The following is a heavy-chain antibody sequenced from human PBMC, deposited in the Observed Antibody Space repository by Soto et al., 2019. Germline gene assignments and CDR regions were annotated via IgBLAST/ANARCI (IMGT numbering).Heavy chain of an antibody. Sequence: SETLSLTCAVSGGSISGSYYYWGWLRQSPGRGPEWVGSVFYTGFTSYNPSLESRVSVSVDTSKNQFSLKVSAVTAADTAVYYCASSQKGYNWNYFDHWGQGALVTVSS. CDR1: GGSISGSYYY. CDR3: ASSQKGYNWNYFDH. CDR2: VFYTGFT. V-gene: IGHV4-39*01. J-gene: IGHJ4*02. D-gene: IGHD1-20*01.